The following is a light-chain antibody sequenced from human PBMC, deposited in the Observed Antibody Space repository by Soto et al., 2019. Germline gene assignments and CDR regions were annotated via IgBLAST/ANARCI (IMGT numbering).Light chain of an antibody. J-gene: IGLJ1*01. Sequence: QSALTQPPSASGSPGQSVTISCTGTSSDVGGYDYVSWYQQHPGKAPKLMIYGVTIRPSGVSDRFSGSKSGNTASLTVSGLQAEDEADYYCSTYTGGNPSYVFGTGTKVT. CDR2: GVT. CDR1: SSDVGGYDY. CDR3: STYTGGNPSYV. V-gene: IGLV2-8*01.